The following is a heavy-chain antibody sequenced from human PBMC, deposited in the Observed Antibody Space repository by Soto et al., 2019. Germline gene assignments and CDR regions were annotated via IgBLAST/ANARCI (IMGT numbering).Heavy chain of an antibody. CDR1: GFTFSNYA. CDR2: ISGSGDIT. CDR3: AKLRSGVTMAGINY. Sequence: PGGSLRLSCAASGFTFSNYAMSWVRQAPGKGLEWISVISGSGDITYYAESVKGRFTISRDSSNNTMYLQLSSLRGEDTALYYCAKLRSGVTMAGINYWGQGTLVTVSS. D-gene: IGHD6-19*01. J-gene: IGHJ4*02. V-gene: IGHV3-23*01.